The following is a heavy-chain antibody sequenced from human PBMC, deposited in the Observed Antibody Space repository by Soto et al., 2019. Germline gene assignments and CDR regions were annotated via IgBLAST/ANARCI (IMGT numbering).Heavy chain of an antibody. J-gene: IGHJ4*02. CDR3: ARSHYTYGLLIDY. CDR1: GDSITTNGYY. Sequence: PSETLSLTCSVSGDSITTNGYYWGWIRQPPGKGLQWIGNVYSTGSTFSHPSLTSRVFISVDTSKNQFSLRLTSVTAAHTAVYYCARSHYTYGLLIDYWGPGIMVTVSS. D-gene: IGHD2-8*01. CDR2: VYSTGST. V-gene: IGHV4-39*01.